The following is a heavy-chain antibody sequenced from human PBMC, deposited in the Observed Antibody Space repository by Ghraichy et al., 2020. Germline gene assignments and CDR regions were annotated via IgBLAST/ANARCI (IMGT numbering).Heavy chain of an antibody. V-gene: IGHV4-39*01. CDR2: VSNSRST. J-gene: IGHJ3*02. CDR1: GGSISSFTSY. CDR3: ARRGYGNAFDI. D-gene: IGHD5-12*01. Sequence: SETLSLTCTVSGGSISSFTSYWGWIRQPPGKGLEGNVSVSNSRSTYYNSSLKSRVTISVDTSKNQFSLNLSSVTAADTAVYYCARRGYGNAFDIWGQGALVPVSS.